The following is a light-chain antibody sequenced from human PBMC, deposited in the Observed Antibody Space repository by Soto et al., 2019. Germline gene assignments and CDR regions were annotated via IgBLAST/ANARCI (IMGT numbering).Light chain of an antibody. Sequence: DIQMTQSPSSLSASVGDRATITCRASQSISSYLDWYQQKPGKAPKLLIYAASSLQGGVPSRFSGSGSGTDFSLTISSLQPEDFETYYCQQSYSTPPSFGQGTKLDIK. J-gene: IGKJ2*01. CDR2: AAS. CDR1: QSISSY. V-gene: IGKV1-39*01. CDR3: QQSYSTPPS.